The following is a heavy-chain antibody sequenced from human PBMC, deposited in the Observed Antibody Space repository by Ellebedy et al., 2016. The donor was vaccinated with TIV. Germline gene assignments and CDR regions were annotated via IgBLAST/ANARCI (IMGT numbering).Heavy chain of an antibody. CDR1: GFTFSSYG. Sequence: GESLKISXAASGFTFSSYGMHWVRQAPGKGLEWVAVIWYDGSNKYYADSVKGRFTISRDNSKNTLYLQMNSLRAEDTAVYYCARDGIRYFDYVDYWGQGTLVTVSS. CDR2: IWYDGSNK. J-gene: IGHJ4*02. D-gene: IGHD3-9*01. V-gene: IGHV3-33*01. CDR3: ARDGIRYFDYVDY.